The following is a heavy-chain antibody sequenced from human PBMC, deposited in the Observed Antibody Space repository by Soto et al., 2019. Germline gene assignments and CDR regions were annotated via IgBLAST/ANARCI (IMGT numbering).Heavy chain of an antibody. V-gene: IGHV3-11*01. CDR3: ARDVVVFITSYDYYGMAV. J-gene: IGHJ6*02. CDR1: GFTFSDYY. D-gene: IGHD3-22*01. CDR2: ISSSGSTK. Sequence: QVQLVESGGGLVKPGGSLRLSCAASGFTFSDYYMSWIRQAPGKGLEWVSYISSSGSTKKYADSVKGRFTISRDNAKNSLYLQVNGLSAEDTAVYYCARDVVVFITSYDYYGMAVWGQGTTVTVSS.